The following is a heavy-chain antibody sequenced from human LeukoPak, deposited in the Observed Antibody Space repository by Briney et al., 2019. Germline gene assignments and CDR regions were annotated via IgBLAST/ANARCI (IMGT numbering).Heavy chain of an antibody. J-gene: IGHJ4*02. V-gene: IGHV3-74*01. CDR2: INSDGSST. CDR1: GFTFSNYG. D-gene: IGHD3-16*02. Sequence: GTSLRLSCAASGFTFSNYGMHWVRQVPGKGLVWVSRINSDGSSTSYADSVKGRFTISRDNAKNTLYLQMNSLRAEDTAVYYCARGDDYVWGSYRYLPYYFDYWGQGTLVTVSS. CDR3: ARGDDYVWGSYRYLPYYFDY.